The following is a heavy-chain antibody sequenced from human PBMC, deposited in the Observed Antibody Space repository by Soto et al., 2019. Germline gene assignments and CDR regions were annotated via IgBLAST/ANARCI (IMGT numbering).Heavy chain of an antibody. D-gene: IGHD2-21*02. Sequence: EVQLVESGGGLVKPGGSLRLSCAASGFTFSSYSMNWVRQAPGKGLEWVSSITSSSSYIYYADSVKGRFTISRDNAKNSLYLQMNSLRAEDTAVYYCAREVGGGDCYSFDYWGQGTLVTVSS. J-gene: IGHJ4*02. CDR1: GFTFSSYS. CDR2: ITSSSSYI. CDR3: AREVGGGDCYSFDY. V-gene: IGHV3-21*01.